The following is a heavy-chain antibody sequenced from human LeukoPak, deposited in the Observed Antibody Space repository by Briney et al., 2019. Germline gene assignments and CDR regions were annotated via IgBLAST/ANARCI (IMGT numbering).Heavy chain of an antibody. CDR1: GFTFSSYA. D-gene: IGHD3-22*01. Sequence: PGGSLRLPYAASGFTFSSYAMSWVRQAPGKGLEWVSAISGSGGSTYYADSVKGRFTISRDNSKNTLYLQMNSLRAEDTAVYYCAKLRRRGYYDSSGYSLRHYFDYWGQGTVHTVSS. CDR2: ISGSGGST. V-gene: IGHV3-23*01. J-gene: IGHJ4*02. CDR3: AKLRRRGYYDSSGYSLRHYFDY.